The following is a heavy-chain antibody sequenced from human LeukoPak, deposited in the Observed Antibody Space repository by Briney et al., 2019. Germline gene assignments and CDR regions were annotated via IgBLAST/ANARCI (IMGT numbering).Heavy chain of an antibody. CDR1: GGSISSSNW. CDR3: ERDYGDYVSWYFDL. Sequence: SETLSLTCAVSGGSISSSNWWSWVRPPPGKGLEWIGEIYHSGSTNYNPSLKSRVPISVDKSKNHFSLKLSSVTPADPAVYYCERDYGDYVSWYFDLWGRGTLVTVSS. D-gene: IGHD4-17*01. J-gene: IGHJ2*01. V-gene: IGHV4-4*02. CDR2: IYHSGST.